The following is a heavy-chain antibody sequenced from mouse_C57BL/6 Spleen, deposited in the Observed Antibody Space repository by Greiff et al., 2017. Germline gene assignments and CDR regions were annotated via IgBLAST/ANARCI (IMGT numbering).Heavy chain of an antibody. D-gene: IGHD2-5*01. Sequence: VQLQQSGPELVKPGASVKISCKASGYSFTGYYMHWVKQSSEKSLEWIGEINPSTGGTSYNQKFKGKATLTVDKSSSTAYMQLKSLTSEDSAVYYCARNSNSDYFDYWGQGTTLTVSS. CDR3: ARNSNSDYFDY. CDR1: GYSFTGYY. J-gene: IGHJ2*01. CDR2: INPSTGGT. V-gene: IGHV1-43*01.